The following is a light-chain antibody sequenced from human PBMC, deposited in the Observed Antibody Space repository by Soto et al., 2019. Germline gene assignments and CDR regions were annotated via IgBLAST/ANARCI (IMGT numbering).Light chain of an antibody. V-gene: IGKV1-33*01. J-gene: IGKJ3*01. CDR2: DVP. Sequence: DIQMTQTPSSLSASVGDRVTFTCQASQDITNCLNWYHQKPGKAPKLLIYDVPNLAAGVPSRFSGSGSGTHFTFTITNLQPEDAATYYCQQYDILPLTFGPGTKVDIK. CDR3: QQYDILPLT. CDR1: QDITNC.